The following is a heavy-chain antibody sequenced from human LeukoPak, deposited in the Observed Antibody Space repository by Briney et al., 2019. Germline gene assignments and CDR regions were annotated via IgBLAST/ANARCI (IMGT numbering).Heavy chain of an antibody. J-gene: IGHJ6*03. V-gene: IGHV5-51*01. D-gene: IGHD2-21*01. CDR3: ARRASSYYYYMDV. CDR1: GYIFTNYW. Sequence: GESLKISCKGSGYIFTNYWIGWVRQMPGKGLEWMGIIYPGDSDIRYSPSFQGQVTISADKSISTAYLQWSSLKASDTSMYYCARRASSYYYYMDVWGKGTTVTVSS. CDR2: IYPGDSDI.